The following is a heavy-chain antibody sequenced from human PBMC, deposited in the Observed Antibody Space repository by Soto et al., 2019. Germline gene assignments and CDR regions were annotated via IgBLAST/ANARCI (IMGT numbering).Heavy chain of an antibody. J-gene: IGHJ4*02. Sequence: QVQLQESGPGLVKPSETLSLTCTVSGGSISSYYWSWIRQPPGKGLEWIGYIYYSGSTNYNPSLETRVTISVDTSKNQFSLKLSSVTAADTAVYYCARDDYGGNPSGCWGQGTLVTVSS. V-gene: IGHV4-59*01. CDR3: ARDDYGGNPSGC. CDR2: IYYSGST. D-gene: IGHD4-17*01. CDR1: GGSISSYY.